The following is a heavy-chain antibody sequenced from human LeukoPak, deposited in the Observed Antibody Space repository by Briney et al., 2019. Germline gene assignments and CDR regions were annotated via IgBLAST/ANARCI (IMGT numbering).Heavy chain of an antibody. D-gene: IGHD6-19*01. V-gene: IGHV3-21*01. CDR3: AREVRYSSGLYYFDY. CDR2: ISSSSSYI. CDR1: GFTFSSYG. J-gene: IGHJ4*02. Sequence: GGSLRLSCAASGFTFSSYGMNWVRQAPGKGLEWVSSISSSSSYIYYADSVKGRFTISRDNAKNSLYLQMNSLRAEDTAVYYCAREVRYSSGLYYFDYWGQGTLVTVSS.